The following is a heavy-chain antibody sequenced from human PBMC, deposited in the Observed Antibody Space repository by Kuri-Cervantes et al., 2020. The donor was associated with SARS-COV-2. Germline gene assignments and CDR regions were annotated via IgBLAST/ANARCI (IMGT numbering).Heavy chain of an antibody. Sequence: ASVKVSCKASGYTFTSYDINWVRQATGQGLEWMGWMNPNSGNTGYAQKVQGRVTMTRNTSISTAYMELSRLRSDDTAVYYCARDGYCSSTSCPYYGMDVWGQGTTVTVSS. J-gene: IGHJ6*02. CDR3: ARDGYCSSTSCPYYGMDV. D-gene: IGHD2-2*01. CDR2: MNPNSGNT. V-gene: IGHV1-8*01. CDR1: GYTFTSYD.